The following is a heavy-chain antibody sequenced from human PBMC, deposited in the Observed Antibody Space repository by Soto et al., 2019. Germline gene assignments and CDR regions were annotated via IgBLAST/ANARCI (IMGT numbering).Heavy chain of an antibody. CDR3: ARDRLHGPRYGMDV. CDR2: IYYSGST. Sequence: SETLSLTCTVSGGSISSGGYYWSWIRQHPGKGLEWIGYIYYSGSTYYNPSLKSRVTISVDTSKNQFSLKLSSVTAADTAVYYCARDRLHGPRYGMDVWGQGTTVTVSS. CDR1: GGSISSGGYY. D-gene: IGHD4-4*01. J-gene: IGHJ6*02. V-gene: IGHV4-31*03.